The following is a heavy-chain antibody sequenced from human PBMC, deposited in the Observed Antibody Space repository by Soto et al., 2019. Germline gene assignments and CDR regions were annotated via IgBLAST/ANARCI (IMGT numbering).Heavy chain of an antibody. J-gene: IGHJ6*02. CDR3: AKDDGGGYYYYGMDV. V-gene: IGHV3-30*18. CDR1: GFSFSSYG. CDR2: ISYDGSNK. Sequence: AGSLRLSCAASGFSFSSYGMHWVRPAPGKGLEWVAVISYDGSNKYYADSVKGRFTISRDNSKNTLYLQMNSLRAEDTAVYYCAKDDGGGYYYYGMDVWGQGTTVTVSS. D-gene: IGHD3-10*01.